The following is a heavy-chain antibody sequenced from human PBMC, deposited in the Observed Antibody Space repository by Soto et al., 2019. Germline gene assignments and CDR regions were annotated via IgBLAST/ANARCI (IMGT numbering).Heavy chain of an antibody. CDR3: AKDFPCSGGSCYTPDY. V-gene: IGHV3-23*01. CDR2: ISGSGGST. Sequence: PGGSLRLSCAASGFTFSSYAMSWVRQAPGKGLEWVSAISGSGGSTYYADSVKGRFTISRDNSKNTLYLQMNSLRAEDTAVYYCAKDFPCSGGSCYTPDYWGQGTLVTVYS. CDR1: GFTFSSYA. J-gene: IGHJ4*02. D-gene: IGHD2-15*01.